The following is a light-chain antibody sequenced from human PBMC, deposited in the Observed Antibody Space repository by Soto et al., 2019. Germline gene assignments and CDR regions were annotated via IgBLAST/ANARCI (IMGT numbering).Light chain of an antibody. J-gene: IGLJ2*01. CDR3: QSYDSSLSAVV. CDR2: GNT. CDR1: SSNIGAGYD. Sequence: QSALTQAPSVSGDPGQRVTISCTGSSSNIGAGYDVHWYQHLPGTAPKLLIYGNTDRPSGVPDRFSGSKSGTSASLAITGLQAEDEADYYCQSYDSSLSAVVFGGGTKLTVL. V-gene: IGLV1-40*01.